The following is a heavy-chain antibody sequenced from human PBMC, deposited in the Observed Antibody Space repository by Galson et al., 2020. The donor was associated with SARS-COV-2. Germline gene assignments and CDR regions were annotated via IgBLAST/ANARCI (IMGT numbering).Heavy chain of an antibody. Sequence: GESLKISCKGSGYSLTSYWIGWVRQMPGKGLEWMGNIYPGDSDTRYSPSFQGQVTISADKSISTAYLQWSSLKASDTAMYYCARSSTITMVRGVIMSDYYYGMDVWGQGTTVTVSS. CDR2: IYPGDSDT. CDR3: ARSSTITMVRGVIMSDYYYGMDV. V-gene: IGHV5-51*01. CDR1: GYSLTSYW. J-gene: IGHJ6*02. D-gene: IGHD3-10*01.